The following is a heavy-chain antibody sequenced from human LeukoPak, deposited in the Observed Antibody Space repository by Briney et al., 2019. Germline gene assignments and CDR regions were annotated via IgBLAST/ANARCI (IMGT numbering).Heavy chain of an antibody. Sequence: GRSLRLSCAASGFTFNDYYMTWIRQAPGKGLEWVSSISGTGMSIYHAGSVKGRFTVSRDNAKNSLYLQMNSLRAEDTAVYYCARDLVPVEGLRYFDWLSGGFDYWGQGTLVTVSS. CDR2: ISGTGMSI. D-gene: IGHD3-9*01. CDR1: GFTFNDYY. J-gene: IGHJ4*02. V-gene: IGHV3-11*04. CDR3: ARDLVPVEGLRYFDWLSGGFDY.